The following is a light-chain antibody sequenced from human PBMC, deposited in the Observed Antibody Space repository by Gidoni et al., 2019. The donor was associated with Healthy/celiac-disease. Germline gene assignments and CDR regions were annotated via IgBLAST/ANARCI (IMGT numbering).Light chain of an antibody. CDR1: QSVSSY. CDR3: QQRSNWPPLT. Sequence: EIVLTQSPATLSLSPGERATLSCRASQSVSSYLDWYQQKPGQAPRLLIYEASNRATGIPARFSGSGSGTDFTLTISSLEPEDFAVYYCQQRSNWPPLTFGGGTKVEIK. J-gene: IGKJ4*01. CDR2: EAS. V-gene: IGKV3-11*01.